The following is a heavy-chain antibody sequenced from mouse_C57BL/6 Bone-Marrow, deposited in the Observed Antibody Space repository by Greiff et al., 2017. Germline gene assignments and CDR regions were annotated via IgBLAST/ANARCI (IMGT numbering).Heavy chain of an antibody. Sequence: DVKLVESGGGLVQPGESLKLSCESNEYEFPSHDMSWVSKTPEKRLELVAAINRDDGSTNYPDTMERRFILSTDNTTKTLYLQMSSLGAEDTSFYSRTRPRLWGYWGQGTTLTVSS. D-gene: IGHD1-1*02. J-gene: IGHJ2*01. V-gene: IGHV5-2*01. CDR1: EYEFPSHD. CDR3: TRPRLWGY. CDR2: INRDDGST.